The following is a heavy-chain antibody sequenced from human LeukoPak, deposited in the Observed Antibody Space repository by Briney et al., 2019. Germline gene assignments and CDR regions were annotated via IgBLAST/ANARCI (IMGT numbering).Heavy chain of an antibody. J-gene: IGHJ4*02. Sequence: GGSLRLSCAASGVIVSGNYMSWVRQAPGKGLEWVSLIYSGGSTYYADSVKGRFTISRDNSKNTLYLQMNSLRAEDTAVYYCAREDCSGGSCYSDYWGQGTLVTVSS. CDR3: AREDCSGGSCYSDY. CDR2: IYSGGST. D-gene: IGHD2-15*01. V-gene: IGHV3-53*05. CDR1: GVIVSGNY.